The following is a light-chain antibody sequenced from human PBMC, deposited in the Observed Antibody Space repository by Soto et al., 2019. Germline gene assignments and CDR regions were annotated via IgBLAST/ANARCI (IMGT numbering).Light chain of an antibody. V-gene: IGLV1-51*01. CDR2: DND. CDR1: SSNIGDNY. J-gene: IGLJ2*01. Sequence: QSVLTQPPSVSAAPGQQVTISCSGSSSNIGDNYVSWYQHLPGTAPKLVVYDNDRRPSGIPGRFSGSKSGTSATLVITGLQTGDEADYYCGTWDGSLPGEVFGGGTKLTVL. CDR3: GTWDGSLPGEV.